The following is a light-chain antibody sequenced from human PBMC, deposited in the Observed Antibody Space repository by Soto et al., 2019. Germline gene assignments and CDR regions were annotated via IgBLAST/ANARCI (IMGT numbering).Light chain of an antibody. CDR2: DVS. J-gene: IGLJ1*01. CDR3: SSYTSSSTLFV. V-gene: IGLV2-14*01. Sequence: QSVLTQPASVSGSPGQPITISCTGTSSDVGGYNYVSWYQQHPGKAPKLMIYDVSNRPSGVSNRFSGSRSGNTASLTISGLQAEDEADYNCSSYTSSSTLFVFGTGTKVTVL. CDR1: SSDVGGYNY.